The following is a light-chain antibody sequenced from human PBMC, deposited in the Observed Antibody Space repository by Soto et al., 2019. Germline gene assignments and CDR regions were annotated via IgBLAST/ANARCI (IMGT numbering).Light chain of an antibody. Sequence: EIVMTQSPATLSVSPGERATLSCRASQSVSSNLAWYQQKPGQAPRLLIYGASTRATGIPARFSCSGSGTEFTPTISSLQSEDFAVYYCQQYNNWPPYTFGQGTKLEIK. CDR1: QSVSSN. CDR2: GAS. V-gene: IGKV3-15*01. CDR3: QQYNNWPPYT. J-gene: IGKJ2*01.